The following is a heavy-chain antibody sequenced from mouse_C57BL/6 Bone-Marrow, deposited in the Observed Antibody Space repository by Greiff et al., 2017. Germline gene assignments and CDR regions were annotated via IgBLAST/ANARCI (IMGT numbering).Heavy chain of an antibody. CDR1: GYTFTDYE. Sequence: QVQLKQSGAELVRPGASVTLSCKASGYTFTDYEMHWVKQTPVHGLEWIGAIDTETGGTAYNQKFKGKAILTAAKSSSTAYMELRSLTSEDSAIYYCTRLRYYAPFADWGQGTLVTVSA. CDR3: TRLRYYAPFAD. D-gene: IGHD1-1*01. V-gene: IGHV1-15*01. J-gene: IGHJ3*01. CDR2: IDTETGGT.